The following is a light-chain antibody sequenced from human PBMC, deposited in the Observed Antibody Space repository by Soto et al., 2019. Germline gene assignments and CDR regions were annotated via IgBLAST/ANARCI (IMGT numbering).Light chain of an antibody. V-gene: IGKV1-5*03. Sequence: DIQMTQSPSTLSASVGDRVTITCRASQSISSWLAWYQQKPGKAPKVLIYKASILESGVPSRFSGSGSGTEFTLTISSLQPDDFATYYCQQYNNDLITFGQGTRLESK. CDR2: KAS. CDR1: QSISSW. CDR3: QQYNNDLIT. J-gene: IGKJ5*01.